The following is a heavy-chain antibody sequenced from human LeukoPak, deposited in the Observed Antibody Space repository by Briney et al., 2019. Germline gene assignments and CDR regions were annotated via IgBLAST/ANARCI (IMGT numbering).Heavy chain of an antibody. CDR3: ARACLNYGEPRYYYYYYMDV. J-gene: IGHJ6*03. Sequence: SETLSLTCTVSGGSISSSSYYWGWIRPPQGKGLEWIGSFYDSGSTYYNPSLKGRVTLSVDTSKNPFSRTLCSVIAAETAVYYCARACLNYGEPRYYYYYYMDVWGKETTVTVSS. CDR1: GGSISSSSYY. D-gene: IGHD4-17*01. CDR2: FYDSGST. V-gene: IGHV4-39*07.